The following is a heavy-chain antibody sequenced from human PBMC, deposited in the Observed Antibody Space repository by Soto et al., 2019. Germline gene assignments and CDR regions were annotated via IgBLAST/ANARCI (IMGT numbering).Heavy chain of an antibody. V-gene: IGHV3-23*01. J-gene: IGHJ4*02. CDR3: AIGIPLDY. D-gene: IGHD5-18*01. CDR1: GLTFSNYA. CDR2: MSGSSSTT. Sequence: GGSLRLSCATSGLTFSNYAMSWVRQAPGGGLEWVSSMSGSSSTTYYADSVRGRFTISRDRSKNTLYLQMGSLRAEDTAVYYCAIGIPLDYWGQGTLVTVSS.